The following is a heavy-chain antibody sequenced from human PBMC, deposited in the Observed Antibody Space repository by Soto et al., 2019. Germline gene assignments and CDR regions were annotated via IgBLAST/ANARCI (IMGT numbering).Heavy chain of an antibody. CDR1: GYTFTSYD. J-gene: IGHJ6*03. CDR3: ARADGSGSYYHYYYYMDV. V-gene: IGHV1-8*01. CDR2: MNPNSGNT. Sequence: ASVKVSCKASGYTFTSYDINWVRQATGQGLEWMGWMNPNSGNTGYAQKFQGRVTMTRNTSISTAYMELSSLRSEDTAVYYFARADGSGSYYHYYYYMDVWGKGTTVTVSS. D-gene: IGHD3-10*01.